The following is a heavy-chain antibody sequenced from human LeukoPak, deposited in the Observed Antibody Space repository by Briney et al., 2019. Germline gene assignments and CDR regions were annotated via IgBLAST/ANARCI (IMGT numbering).Heavy chain of an antibody. J-gene: IGHJ6*03. V-gene: IGHV1-69*13. CDR3: ARSRHFDWPVRYYYYYMDV. CDR2: IIPIFGTA. Sequence: GAPEMVSCKAYGGSFSSYAISWGRQDPGQGLEWMGGIIPIFGTANYAQKFQGRVTITADESTSTAYMELSSLRSEDTAVYYCARSRHFDWPVRYYYYYMDVWGKGTTVTISS. CDR1: GGSFSSYA. D-gene: IGHD3-9*01.